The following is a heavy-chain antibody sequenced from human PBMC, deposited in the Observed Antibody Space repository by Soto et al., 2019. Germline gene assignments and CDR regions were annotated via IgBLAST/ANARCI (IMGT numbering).Heavy chain of an antibody. CDR2: INPSGDTT. J-gene: IGHJ4*02. Sequence: GASVKVSCKASGDTFSSNYMHWVRQAPGQGLEWVGIINPSGDTTSYAQRFQGRVILTRDSSTNTLYMELSSLRSGDTALYYCARGRGSSGWYYFDHWGQGTLVTVSS. V-gene: IGHV1-46*01. CDR3: ARGRGSSGWYYFDH. CDR1: GDTFSSNY. D-gene: IGHD6-19*01.